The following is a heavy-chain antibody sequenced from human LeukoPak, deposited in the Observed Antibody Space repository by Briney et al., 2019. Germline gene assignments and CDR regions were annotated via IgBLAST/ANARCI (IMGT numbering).Heavy chain of an antibody. J-gene: IGHJ6*03. V-gene: IGHV3-74*01. CDR3: ARAGLRLGELSLFTSLDYYYMDV. CDR2: INSDGSSS. Sequence: PGGSLRLSCAASGFTFSSYWMHWVRQAPGKGLVWVSRINSDGSSSSYADSVKGRFTISRDNAKNTLYLQMNSLRAEDTAVYYCARAGLRLGELSLFTSLDYYYMDVWGKGTTVTVSS. CDR1: GFTFSSYW. D-gene: IGHD3-16*02.